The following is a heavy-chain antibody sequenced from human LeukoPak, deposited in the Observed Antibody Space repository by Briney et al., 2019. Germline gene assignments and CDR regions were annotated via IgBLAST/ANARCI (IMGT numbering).Heavy chain of an antibody. CDR3: ARHPGIVVVVAATYGWFDP. J-gene: IGHJ5*02. V-gene: IGHV4-38-2*02. D-gene: IGHD2-15*01. Sequence: PSETLSLTCTVSGGSISSYYWGWIRQPPGKGLEWIGSIYHSGSTYYNPSLKSRVTISVDTSKNQFSLKLSSVTAADTAVYYCARHPGIVVVVAATYGWFDPWGQGTLVTVSS. CDR1: GGSISSYY. CDR2: IYHSGST.